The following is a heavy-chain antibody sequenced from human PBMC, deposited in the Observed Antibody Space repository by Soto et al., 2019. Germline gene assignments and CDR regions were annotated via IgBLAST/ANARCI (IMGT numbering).Heavy chain of an antibody. CDR2: LYTADST. CDR3: ARGMGAAWVTPLSH. CDR1: GFNVDDVY. Sequence: EVQLVESGGGLIQPGGSLRLSCITSGFNVDDVYMSWVRQAPGKGLEWVSVLYTADSTNYADSVKGRFTMSRDSSKNTVYLQMDSLRAEDTAVYYCARGMGAAWVTPLSHWGQGTLVIVSS. J-gene: IGHJ4*02. V-gene: IGHV3-53*01. D-gene: IGHD2-21*02.